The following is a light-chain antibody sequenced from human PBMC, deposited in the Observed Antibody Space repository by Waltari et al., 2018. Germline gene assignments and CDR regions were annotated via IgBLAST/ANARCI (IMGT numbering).Light chain of an antibody. CDR2: LGS. J-gene: IGKJ2*01. V-gene: IGKV2-28*01. CDR1: QSLLHRNGYNY. CDR3: MQAQQTHT. Sequence: DIVMTQSPLSLAVTPGEPASISCRSSQSLLHRNGYNYLDWYLQKPGQSPQLLIYLGSSRASGVPDRFSGSGSATDFTLKISRVEAEDVGVYYCMQAQQTHTFGQGTKLEIK.